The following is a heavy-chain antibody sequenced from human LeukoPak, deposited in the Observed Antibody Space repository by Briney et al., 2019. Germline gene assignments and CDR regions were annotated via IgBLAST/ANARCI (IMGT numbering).Heavy chain of an antibody. D-gene: IGHD1-7*01. CDR2: IYYSGST. CDR1: GGYISSYY. J-gene: IGHJ5*02. V-gene: IGHV4-59*01. Sequence: SETLSLTCTVSGGYISSYYWSWLRQPPGKGLVWIGYIYYSGSTNYNPSLKSRVTISVDTSKNQFSLKLSSVTAADTAVYYCARTSITGTSWFDPWGQGTLVTVSS. CDR3: ARTSITGTSWFDP.